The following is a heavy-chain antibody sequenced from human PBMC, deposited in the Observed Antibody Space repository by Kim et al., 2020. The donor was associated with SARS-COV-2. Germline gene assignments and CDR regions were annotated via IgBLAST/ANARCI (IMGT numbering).Heavy chain of an antibody. CDR2: IWYDGSKK. Sequence: GGSLRLSCTASGYTFSSYGMHWVRQAPDKGLEWVAVIWYDGSKKDYGDSVKGRFTISRDNSKNTVYLQMNSLSPEDTAVYYCARDGSGWRPENLYGMDV. CDR3: ARDGSGWRPENLYGMDV. V-gene: IGHV3-33*01. J-gene: IGHJ6*01. D-gene: IGHD3-10*01. CDR1: GYTFSSYG.